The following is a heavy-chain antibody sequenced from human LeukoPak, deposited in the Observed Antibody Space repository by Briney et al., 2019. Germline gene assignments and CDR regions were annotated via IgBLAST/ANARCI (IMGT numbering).Heavy chain of an antibody. CDR3: ARAGSCGGGYCYNKYGMDV. CDR2: IRADNDNT. D-gene: IGHD2-15*01. CDR1: GYTLSSSG. J-gene: IGHJ6*02. Sequence: ASVKVSCKASGYTLSSSGISLVRQAPGQGLEWMGWIRADNDNTVYEQKLQGRLTMTTDTSTGTAYMELRSLTSDDTAVYYCARAGSCGGGYCYNKYGMDVWGQGTTVTVSS. V-gene: IGHV1-18*04.